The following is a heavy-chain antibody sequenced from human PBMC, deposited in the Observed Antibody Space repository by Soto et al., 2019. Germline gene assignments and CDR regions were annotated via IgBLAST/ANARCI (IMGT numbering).Heavy chain of an antibody. J-gene: IGHJ3*02. CDR3: AKDRLAVATPIVGAFDI. Sequence: GGSLRLSCAASGFTFSSYAMSWVRQAPGKGLEWVSAISVSGGSPYYADSVKGRFTISRDNSKNTLYLQMNSLRAEDTAVYYCAKDRLAVATPIVGAFDIWGQGTMVTVSS. V-gene: IGHV3-23*01. D-gene: IGHD5-12*01. CDR1: GFTFSSYA. CDR2: ISVSGGSP.